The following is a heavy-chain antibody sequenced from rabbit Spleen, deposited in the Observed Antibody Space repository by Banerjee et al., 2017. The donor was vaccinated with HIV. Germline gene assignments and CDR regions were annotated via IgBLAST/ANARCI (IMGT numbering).Heavy chain of an antibody. D-gene: IGHD8-1*01. J-gene: IGHJ6*01. V-gene: IGHV1S45*01. CDR1: GFDFRRYYL. CDR2: IDVGEGNT. CDR3: ARDTGTSFSTYGMDL. Sequence: QEQVKETGGGLVQPGGSLTLSCKASGFDFRRYYLSWVRQAPGKGLEWIGIIDVGEGNTDYASWVNGRFTISKSSSTTVTLQMTGLTAADTATYFCARDTGTSFSTYGMDLWGPGTLVTVS.